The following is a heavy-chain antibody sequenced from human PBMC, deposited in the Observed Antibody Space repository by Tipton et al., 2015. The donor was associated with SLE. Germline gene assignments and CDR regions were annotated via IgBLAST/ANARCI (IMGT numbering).Heavy chain of an antibody. CDR3: ARGGCGGTSCYTGWFDP. Sequence: LRLSCAVSGGSISSGGYSWSWIRQPPGKGLEWIGYIYHSGSTYYNPSLKSRVTISVDRSKNQFSLKLSSVTAADTAVYYCARGGCGGTSCYTGWFDPWGQGTLVTVSS. CDR1: GGSISSGGYS. CDR2: IYHSGST. V-gene: IGHV4-30-2*01. D-gene: IGHD2-2*02. J-gene: IGHJ5*02.